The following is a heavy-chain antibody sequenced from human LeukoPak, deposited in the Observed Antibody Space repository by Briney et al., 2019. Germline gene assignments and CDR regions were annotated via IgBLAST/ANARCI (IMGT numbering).Heavy chain of an antibody. J-gene: IGHJ4*02. D-gene: IGHD6-19*01. CDR2: INGGSRAM. CDR3: ARGDWYSFDY. Sequence: GGSLRLSCAASGFTFSSYAMSWVRQAPGKGLEWISYINGGSRAMYYADSVKGRFTISRDDAKNSLYLQMSSLRAEDTAVYYCARGDWYSFDYWGQGTLVTVSS. CDR1: GFTFSSYA. V-gene: IGHV3-48*01.